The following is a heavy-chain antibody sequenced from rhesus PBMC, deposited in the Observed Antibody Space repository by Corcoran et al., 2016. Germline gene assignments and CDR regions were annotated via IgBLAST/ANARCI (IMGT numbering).Heavy chain of an antibody. CDR2: ISESGGTL. CDR3: TSSGIAAAANFDY. Sequence: DVQLVESGGGLVKPGGSLRLSCVASGFTFSSYVMHWVRQAPGKGLEWVSVISESGGTLYYADFVKGRFTISKDNAKNSLFLQMNSLRAEDTAVYYCTSSGIAAAANFDYWGQGVLVTVSS. V-gene: IGHV3S26*01. D-gene: IGHD6-25*01. J-gene: IGHJ4*01. CDR1: GFTFSSYV.